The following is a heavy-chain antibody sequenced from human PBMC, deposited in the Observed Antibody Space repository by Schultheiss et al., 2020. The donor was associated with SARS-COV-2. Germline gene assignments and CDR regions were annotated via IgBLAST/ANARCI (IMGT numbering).Heavy chain of an antibody. V-gene: IGHV4-30-4*02. CDR2: IYFSGST. D-gene: IGHD5-18*01. CDR3: AGSGYRYGARW. CDR1: GDSSGDYS. J-gene: IGHJ4*02. Sequence: SETLSLTCTVSGDSSGDYSWTWIRQPPGKGLEWIGTIYFSGSTYYSPSLKSRLTMSVDTSKNQFSLRLSSVTAADTAFYYCAGSGYRYGARWWGQGILVTVSS.